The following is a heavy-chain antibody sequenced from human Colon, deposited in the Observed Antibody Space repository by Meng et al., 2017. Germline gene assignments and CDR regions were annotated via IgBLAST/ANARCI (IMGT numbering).Heavy chain of an antibody. CDR3: ARTGYYYDSSSLGSEDEDFQH. J-gene: IGHJ1*01. D-gene: IGHD3-22*01. V-gene: IGHV1-69*05. CDR2: IIPIFCTA. CDR1: VGTFISYA. Sequence: SSVKVSCKASVGTFISYAISWVRQPPGQGLEWMGVIIPIFCTAHYAQKFQGRVTLTTNESTGTAYMELSSLRSEDTAEYYCARTGYYYDSSSLGSEDEDFQHWGQGTLVTVSS.